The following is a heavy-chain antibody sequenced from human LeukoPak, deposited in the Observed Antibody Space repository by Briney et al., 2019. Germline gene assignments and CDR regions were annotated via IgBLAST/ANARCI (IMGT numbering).Heavy chain of an antibody. CDR1: GGSISSSGHS. D-gene: IGHD6-13*01. J-gene: IGHJ5*02. Sequence: SETLSLTCTVSGGSISSSGHSRGWIRQPPGKGLEWTGTTYYTGRTYYNPSLKSRVTISVDTSKNQFSLRLSSVTAADTAVYYCAQSLGSSDWMGNWFDRWGQGMLVTVSS. CDR2: TYYTGRT. CDR3: AQSLGSSDWMGNWFDR. V-gene: IGHV4-39*01.